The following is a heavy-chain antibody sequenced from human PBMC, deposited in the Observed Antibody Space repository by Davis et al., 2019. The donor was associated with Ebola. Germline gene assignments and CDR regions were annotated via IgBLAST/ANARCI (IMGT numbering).Heavy chain of an antibody. CDR1: GFTFSSHG. V-gene: IGHV3-33*01. D-gene: IGHD3-10*01. J-gene: IGHJ6*04. CDR2: IWYDGSNK. Sequence: GGSLRFSCAASGFTFSSHGMHWVRQAPGKGLEWGAVIWYDGSNKYYADSVKGRFTISRDNSKHTRYLQMNSLRAEDTAVYYCARVPLMVRGRDYYYYYGMDVWGKGTTVTVSS. CDR3: ARVPLMVRGRDYYYYYGMDV.